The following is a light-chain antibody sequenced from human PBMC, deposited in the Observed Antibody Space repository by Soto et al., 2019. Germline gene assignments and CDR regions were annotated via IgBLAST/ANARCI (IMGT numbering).Light chain of an antibody. V-gene: IGKV1-39*01. CDR2: TTS. Sequence: DFQMTQSPSSLSASVGDSVTIXXRSSQTIDQYVNWYQEKPGKAPKIXIYTTSTLQRKVPSRFSGSGAETDFTLTISSLQPEDFATYYCQQSYSTPLTFGEGTKVDNK. CDR1: QTIDQY. J-gene: IGKJ4*01. CDR3: QQSYSTPLT.